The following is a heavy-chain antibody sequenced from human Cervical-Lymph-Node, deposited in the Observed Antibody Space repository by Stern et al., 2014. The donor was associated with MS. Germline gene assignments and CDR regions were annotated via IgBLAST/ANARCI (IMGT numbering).Heavy chain of an antibody. CDR1: GYTFTSYW. J-gene: IGHJ4*02. Sequence: EVQLVESGPEVKRPGESLKISCQASGYTFTSYWIGWVRQMLGKGLEWIAIIFPGGSDIRYSPSFQGQVTISADKSSSTAYLQWNNLKASDTAIYYCARQRYFDYWGQGTLVTVSS. CDR2: IFPGGSDI. CDR3: ARQRYFDY. V-gene: IGHV5-51*01.